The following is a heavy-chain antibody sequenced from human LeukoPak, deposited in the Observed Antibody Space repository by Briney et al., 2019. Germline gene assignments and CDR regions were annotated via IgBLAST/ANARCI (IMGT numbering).Heavy chain of an antibody. CDR1: GFTFSDYY. D-gene: IGHD2-2*01. J-gene: IGHJ4*02. CDR2: ISSSGSTT. V-gene: IGHV3-11*04. CDR3: VKDGGGDIVVVPAAMGINYFDY. Sequence: GGSLRLSCAASGFTFSDYYMSWIRQAPGKGLEWVSYISSSGSTTYYADSVKGRFTISRDNSENTLYLQMSSLRAEDTAVYYCVKDGGGDIVVVPAAMGINYFDYWGQGTLVTVSS.